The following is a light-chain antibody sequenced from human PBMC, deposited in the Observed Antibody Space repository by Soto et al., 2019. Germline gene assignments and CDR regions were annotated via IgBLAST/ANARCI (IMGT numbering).Light chain of an antibody. CDR3: QSYDNSLSGAWV. J-gene: IGLJ3*02. Sequence: QSVLTQPPSVSGAPGQGVTISCTGTRSNLGAGYDVHWYQQFPGAAPKLLIYANNKRPSGVLDRFSGSKSGTSASLAITGLQAEDEADYYCQSYDNSLSGAWVSGGGTQLTVL. CDR2: ANN. CDR1: RSNLGAGYD. V-gene: IGLV1-40*01.